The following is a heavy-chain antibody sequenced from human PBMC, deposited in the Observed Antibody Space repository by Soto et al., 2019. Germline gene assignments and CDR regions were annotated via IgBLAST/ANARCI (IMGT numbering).Heavy chain of an antibody. V-gene: IGHV3-23*01. CDR2: ISVSGGST. CDR3: ASRGSRSSGAAAGPSEY. D-gene: IGHD6-13*01. J-gene: IGHJ4*02. Sequence: EVQLLESGGGLVQPGGSLRLSCAASGFTFSNYGMNWVRQAPGKGLEWVSGISVSGGSTYYADSVKGRFTISRDNSKNTLYLQMNSLRADDTAVYYCASRGSRSSGAAAGPSEYWGQGTLVTVSS. CDR1: GFTFSNYG.